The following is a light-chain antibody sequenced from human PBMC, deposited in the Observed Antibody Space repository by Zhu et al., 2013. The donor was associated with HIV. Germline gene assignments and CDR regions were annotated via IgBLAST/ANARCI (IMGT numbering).Light chain of an antibody. V-gene: IGKV3-11*01. Sequence: EIVLTQSPATLSLSPGERATLSCRASQDIKNHLAWYQQRPGQAPRLLIYDTSNRATDIPARFSGSGSGTDFTLTINRLEPEDFAFYYCQQYGSSPLAFGPGTKVDIK. J-gene: IGKJ3*01. CDR1: QDIKNH. CDR2: DTS. CDR3: QQYGSSPLA.